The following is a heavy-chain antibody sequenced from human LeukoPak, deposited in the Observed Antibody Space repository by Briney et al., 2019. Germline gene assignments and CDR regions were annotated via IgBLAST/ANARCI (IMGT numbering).Heavy chain of an antibody. D-gene: IGHD2-15*01. CDR2: IYYSGST. V-gene: IGHV4-39*01. J-gene: IGHJ4*02. Sequence: SETLSLICTVSGGSVSSGSYYWSWIRQPSGKGLEWIGYIYYSGSTYYNPSLKSRVTISVDTSKNQFSLKLSSVTAADTAVYYCAGRSPLRFPLYYFDYWGQGTLVTVSS. CDR3: AGRSPLRFPLYYFDY. CDR1: GGSVSSGSYY.